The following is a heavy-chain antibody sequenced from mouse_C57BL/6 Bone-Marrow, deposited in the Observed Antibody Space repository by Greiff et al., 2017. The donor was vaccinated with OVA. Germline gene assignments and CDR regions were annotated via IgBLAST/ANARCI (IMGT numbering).Heavy chain of an antibody. Sequence: VQLQQSGPELVKPGASVKISCKASGYTFTDYYMNWVKQSHGKSLEWIGDINPNNGGTSYNQKFKGKATLTVDKSSSTAYMELRSLTSEDSAVYYCAREGLTTVVATDYFDYWGQGTTLTVSS. J-gene: IGHJ2*01. CDR1: GYTFTDYY. D-gene: IGHD1-1*01. CDR2: INPNNGGT. CDR3: AREGLTTVVATDYFDY. V-gene: IGHV1-26*01.